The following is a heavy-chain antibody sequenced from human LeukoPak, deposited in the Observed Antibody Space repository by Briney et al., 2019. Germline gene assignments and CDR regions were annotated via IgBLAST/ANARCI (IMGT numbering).Heavy chain of an antibody. Sequence: ASVKVSCKASGYTFTSYDINWVRQATGQGLEWMGWMSPNSDNTGYAQKFQGRVTFTRDTSISTAYMELRSLTSEDTAVYYCARDYGGSSGWFDPWGQGALVTVSS. CDR2: MSPNSDNT. CDR1: GYTFTSYD. V-gene: IGHV1-8*01. CDR3: ARDYGGSSGWFDP. D-gene: IGHD4-23*01. J-gene: IGHJ5*02.